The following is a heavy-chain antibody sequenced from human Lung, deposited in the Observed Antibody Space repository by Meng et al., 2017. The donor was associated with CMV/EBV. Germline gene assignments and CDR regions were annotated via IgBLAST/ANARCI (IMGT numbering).Heavy chain of an antibody. D-gene: IGHD3-3*01. Sequence: GSLRLXCTVSGASISINTYFWDWIRQPPGKGLEWIGSISYGGSTYYNSSLKSRVRISLDTSKSQLTLKLSSVTAADTAVYYCARIFPSDYYKYDMDVWGQGTTVTVSS. CDR2: ISYGGST. CDR1: GASISINTYF. CDR3: ARIFPSDYYKYDMDV. J-gene: IGHJ6*02. V-gene: IGHV4-39*06.